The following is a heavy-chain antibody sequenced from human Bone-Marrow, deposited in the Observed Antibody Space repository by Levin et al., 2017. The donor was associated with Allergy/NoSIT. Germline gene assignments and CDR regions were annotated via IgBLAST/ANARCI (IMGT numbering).Heavy chain of an antibody. V-gene: IGHV4-59*01. CDR1: GGSISSYY. D-gene: IGHD1-14*01. J-gene: IGHJ6*02. Sequence: SETLSLTCTVSGGSISSYYWSWIRQPPGKGLEWIGYINYSGSTNYNPSLKSRVTISVDTSKNQFSLKMTSMTAADTAVYFCARDDRTFTYYGMDVWGQGTTVTVSS. CDR2: INYSGST. CDR3: ARDDRTFTYYGMDV.